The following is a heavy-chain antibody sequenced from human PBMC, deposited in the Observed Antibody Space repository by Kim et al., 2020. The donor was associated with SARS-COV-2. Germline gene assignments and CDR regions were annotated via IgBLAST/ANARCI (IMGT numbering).Heavy chain of an antibody. V-gene: IGHV4-39*01. D-gene: IGHD3-3*01. J-gene: IGHJ3*02. Sequence: LKSRVIISVDTSKNQFSLKLSSVTAADTAVYYCARPKTIFGVVTDAFDIWGQGTMVTVSS. CDR3: ARPKTIFGVVTDAFDI.